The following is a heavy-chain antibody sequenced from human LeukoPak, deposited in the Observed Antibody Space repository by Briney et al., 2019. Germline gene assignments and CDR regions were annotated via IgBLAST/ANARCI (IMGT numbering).Heavy chain of an antibody. CDR3: ARDPRYSSGWYPSLSWFDP. V-gene: IGHV3-21*01. Sequence: PGGSLRLSCAASGFTFSSYSMNWVRQAPGKGLEWVSSISSSSSYIYYADSVKGRFTISRDNAKNSLYLQMNSLRAEDTAVYYCARDPRYSSGWYPSLSWFDPWGQGTLVTVSS. CDR1: GFTFSSYS. D-gene: IGHD6-19*01. CDR2: ISSSSSYI. J-gene: IGHJ5*02.